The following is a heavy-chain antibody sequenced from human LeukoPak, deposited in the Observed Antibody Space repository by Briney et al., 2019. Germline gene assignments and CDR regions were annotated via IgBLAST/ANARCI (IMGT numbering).Heavy chain of an antibody. CDR1: GYSISSGYY. J-gene: IGHJ4*02. D-gene: IGHD6-13*01. V-gene: IGHV4-38-2*02. Sequence: SETLSLTCTVSGYSISSGYYWGWIRQPPGKGLEWIGSIYHSGSTYYNPSLKSRVTISVDTSKNQFSLKLSSVTAADTAVYYCATLPGIAAAFDYWGQGTLVTVSS. CDR3: ATLPGIAAAFDY. CDR2: IYHSGST.